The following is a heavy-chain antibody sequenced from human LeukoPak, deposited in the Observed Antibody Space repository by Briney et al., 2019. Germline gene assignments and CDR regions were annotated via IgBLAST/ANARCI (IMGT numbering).Heavy chain of an antibody. CDR1: GGSISSSNW. CDR2: IYHSGST. V-gene: IGHV4-4*02. CDR3: ARREYYDFWSDKDWFDP. D-gene: IGHD3-3*01. Sequence: SETLSLTCAVSGGSISSSNWWSWVRQPPGKGLEWSGEIYHSGSTNYNPSLKSRVTISVDKSKNQFSLKLSSVTAADTAVYYCARREYYDFWSDKDWFDPWGQGTLVTVSS. J-gene: IGHJ5*02.